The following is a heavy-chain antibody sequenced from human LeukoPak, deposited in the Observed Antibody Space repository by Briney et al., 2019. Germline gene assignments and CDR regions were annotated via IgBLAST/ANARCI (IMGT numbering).Heavy chain of an antibody. D-gene: IGHD7-27*01. CDR1: GFTFSSYA. V-gene: IGHV3-30-3*01. Sequence: PGGSLRLSCAASGFTFSSYAMHWVRQAPGKGLEWVAVISYDGSNKYYADSVKGRFTISRDNSKNTLYLQVNSLRAEDTAVYYCARDGANRGIYFDYWGQGTLVTVSS. J-gene: IGHJ4*02. CDR3: ARDGANRGIYFDY. CDR2: ISYDGSNK.